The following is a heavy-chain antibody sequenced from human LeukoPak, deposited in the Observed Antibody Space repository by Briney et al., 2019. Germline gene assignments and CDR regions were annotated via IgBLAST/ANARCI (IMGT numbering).Heavy chain of an antibody. CDR2: IWYDGSNK. Sequence: GGSLRLSCAASGFTFSSYGMHWVRQAPGKGLEWVAAIWYDGSNKYYADSVKGRFTISRDNSKNTLYLEMNSLRAEVTAVYYCAKGNGGYYFDYWGQGTLVPVSS. V-gene: IGHV3-33*06. CDR1: GFTFSSYG. J-gene: IGHJ4*02. D-gene: IGHD2-8*01. CDR3: AKGNGGYYFDY.